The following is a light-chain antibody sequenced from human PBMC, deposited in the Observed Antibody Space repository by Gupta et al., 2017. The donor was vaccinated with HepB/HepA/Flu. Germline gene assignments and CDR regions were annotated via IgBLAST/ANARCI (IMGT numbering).Light chain of an antibody. Sequence: GDRVTITCRPSQRVGSLLNWYHQRPGKAPKLLIYDASSLQGGVSSRFSGSGFGTDFTLTISDLQPEDSATYYCRQSDSVPYTFGQGTKLEIK. CDR3: RQSDSVPYT. J-gene: IGKJ2*01. V-gene: IGKV1-39*01. CDR2: DAS. CDR1: QRVGSL.